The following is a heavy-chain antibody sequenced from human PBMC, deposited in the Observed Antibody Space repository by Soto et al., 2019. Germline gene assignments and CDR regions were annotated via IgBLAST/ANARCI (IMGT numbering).Heavy chain of an antibody. J-gene: IGHJ4*02. CDR1: GYTFTRYD. Sequence: QVQLVQSGAEVKKPGASVKVSCKTPGYTFTRYDMHWVRQAPGQRLEWMGWINVGNGNTRYSQKFQGRLTLTRDTPGTTANLELISLIAEDTDEYDCAKREYYEGCLDSWGQGTLVTVSS. CDR2: INVGNGNT. D-gene: IGHD3-22*01. CDR3: AKREYYEGCLDS. V-gene: IGHV1-3*01.